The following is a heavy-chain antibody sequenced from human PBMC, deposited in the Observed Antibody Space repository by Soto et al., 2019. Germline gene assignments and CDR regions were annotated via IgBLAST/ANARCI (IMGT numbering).Heavy chain of an antibody. CDR3: ARRLYYDSSGFDGGGMDV. Sequence: SETLSLACTVSGGSISSSSYYWGWIRQPPGKGLEWIGSIYYSGSTYYNPSLKSRVTISVDTSKNQFSLKLSSVTAADTAVYYFARRLYYDSSGFDGGGMDVWGQGTTVTVSS. CDR1: GGSISSSSYY. J-gene: IGHJ6*02. D-gene: IGHD3-22*01. V-gene: IGHV4-39*01. CDR2: IYYSGST.